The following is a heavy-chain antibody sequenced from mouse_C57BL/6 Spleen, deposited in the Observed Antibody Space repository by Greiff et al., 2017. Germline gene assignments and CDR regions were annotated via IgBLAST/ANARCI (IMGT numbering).Heavy chain of an antibody. J-gene: IGHJ4*01. CDR1: GYTFTSYW. V-gene: IGHV1-52*01. CDR2: IDPSDSET. D-gene: IGHD1-1*01. CDR3: ARAVLDGSSLYYAMGY. Sequence: QVQLQQPGAELVRPGSSVKLSCKASGYTFTSYWMHWVKQRPIQGLEWIGNIDPSDSETPYNQKFKDKATLTVDKSSSTAYMQLSSLTSEDSAVYYYARAVLDGSSLYYAMGYWGQGTSVTVSS.